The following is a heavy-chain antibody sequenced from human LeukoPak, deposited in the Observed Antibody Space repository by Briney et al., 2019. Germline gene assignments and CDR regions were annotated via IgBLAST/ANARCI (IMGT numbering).Heavy chain of an antibody. V-gene: IGHV4-4*02. CDR2: IYHSGST. Sequence: PSETLSLTCAVSGGSISSSNWWSWVRQPPGKGLEGIGEIYHSGSTNYNPSLKSRVTMSVDKSKNQFSLKLSSVTAADTAVYYCARFHPITGTTADRNFDYWGQGTLVTVSS. CDR1: GGSISSSNW. J-gene: IGHJ4*02. D-gene: IGHD1-20*01. CDR3: ARFHPITGTTADRNFDY.